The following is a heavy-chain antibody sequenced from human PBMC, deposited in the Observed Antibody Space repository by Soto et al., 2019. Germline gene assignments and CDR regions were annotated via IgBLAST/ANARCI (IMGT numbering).Heavy chain of an antibody. D-gene: IGHD5-18*01. CDR2: VYSSGTT. J-gene: IGHJ6*02. V-gene: IGHV3-53*02. Sequence: EVQLVETGGGLIQPGGSLSLSCAASGLAVTSNYMSWVRQAPGKGPEWVSIVYSSGTTYYADSVKGRFTFSRDKSKNTIYLQMRNLRAEDTAVYYCARVDTYDYYYSMDVWGQGTTVTVSS. CDR3: ARVDTYDYYYSMDV. CDR1: GLAVTSNY.